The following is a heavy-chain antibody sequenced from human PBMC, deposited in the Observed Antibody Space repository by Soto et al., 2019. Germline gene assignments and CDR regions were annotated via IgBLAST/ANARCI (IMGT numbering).Heavy chain of an antibody. V-gene: IGHV4-31*03. CDR3: ASWHWNPYYYYGMDV. D-gene: IGHD1-1*01. CDR1: GGSISSGGYY. Sequence: PSETLSLTCTVSGGSISSGGYYWSWIRQHPGKGLEWIGYIYYSGSTYYNPSLKSRVTISVDTSKNQFSLKLSSVTAADTAVYYRASWHWNPYYYYGMDVWGKGTTVTVS. CDR2: IYYSGST. J-gene: IGHJ6*04.